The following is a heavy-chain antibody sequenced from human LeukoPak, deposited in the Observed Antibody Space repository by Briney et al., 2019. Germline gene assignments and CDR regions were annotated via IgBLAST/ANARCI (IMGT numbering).Heavy chain of an antibody. V-gene: IGHV3-53*01. J-gene: IGHJ4*02. CDR2: IYSGGST. Sequence: PGGSLRLSCAASGFTVSSNYMTWVRQAPGKGLEWVSVIYSGGSTYYADSVKGRFTISRDNSKNTLFLQMNSPRAEDTAVYYCARNFALDYWGQGTLVTVSS. CDR1: GFTVSSNY. CDR3: ARNFALDY.